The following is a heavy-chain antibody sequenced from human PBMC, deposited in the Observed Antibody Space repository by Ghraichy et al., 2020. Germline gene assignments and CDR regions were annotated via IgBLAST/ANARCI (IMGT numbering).Heavy chain of an antibody. CDR1: GGTFSSYA. CDR3: ASQRVVVVQGEASDI. Sequence: SVKVSCKASGGTFSSYAISWVRQAPGQGLEWMGRIIPILGIANYAQKFQGRVTITADKSTSTAYMELSSLRSEDTAMYYCASQRVVVVQGEASDIWGQGTMVTVSS. J-gene: IGHJ3*02. D-gene: IGHD3-22*01. V-gene: IGHV1-69*04. CDR2: IIPILGIA.